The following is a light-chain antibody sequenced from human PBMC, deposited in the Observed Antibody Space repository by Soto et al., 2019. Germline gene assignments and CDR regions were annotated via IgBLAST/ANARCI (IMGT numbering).Light chain of an antibody. CDR2: TTS. J-gene: IGKJ4*01. CDR1: QSINIW. CDR3: LQASSFPLP. Sequence: DIQMTQSPSSLSASVGDRVTITCRASQSINIWLAWYQQKPGKAPRLLIYTTSKLQSGVPSRFSGSGFGTDFTLTISSLQPEDFATYYCLQASSFPLPFGGGTKVEI. V-gene: IGKV1D-12*01.